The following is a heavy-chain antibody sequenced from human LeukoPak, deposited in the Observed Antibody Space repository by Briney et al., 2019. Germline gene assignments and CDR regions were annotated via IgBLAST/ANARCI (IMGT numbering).Heavy chain of an antibody. Sequence: EASVKISCKASGYTFTTYYMHWVRHAPGHGLEWMGIINPSAASTSYAQKFQGRVTMTRDTSTSTVYMELSSLRSEDTAVYYCARSYSAVAGTLDYWGQGTLVTVSS. J-gene: IGHJ4*02. CDR3: ARSYSAVAGTLDY. V-gene: IGHV1-46*01. CDR2: INPSAAST. CDR1: GYTFTTYY. D-gene: IGHD6-19*01.